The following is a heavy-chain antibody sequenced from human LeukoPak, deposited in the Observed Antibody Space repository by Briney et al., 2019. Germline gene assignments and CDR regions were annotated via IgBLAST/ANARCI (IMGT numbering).Heavy chain of an antibody. CDR2: ISGSGGST. D-gene: IGHD4-23*01. J-gene: IGHJ6*03. CDR3: AKGDYGGKDDYYYMDV. V-gene: IGHV3-23*01. CDR1: GFTFSSYA. Sequence: GGSLRLSCAASGFTFSSYAMSWVRQAPGKGLEWVSAISGSGGSTYYEDSAKGRFTISRDNSKNTLYLQMNSLRAEDTAVYYCAKGDYGGKDDYYYMDVWGKGTTVTVSS.